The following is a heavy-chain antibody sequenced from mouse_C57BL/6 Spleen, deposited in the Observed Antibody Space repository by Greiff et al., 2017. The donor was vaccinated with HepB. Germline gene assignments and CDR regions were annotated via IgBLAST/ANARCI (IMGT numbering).Heavy chain of an antibody. J-gene: IGHJ2*01. CDR2: ISYDGSN. V-gene: IGHV3-6*01. D-gene: IGHD1-3*01. Sequence: DVKLQESGPGLVKPSQSLSLTCSVTGYSITSGYYWNWIRQFPGNKLEWMGYISYDGSNNYNPSLKNRISITRDTSKNQFFLKLNSVTTEDTATYYCARDRSKGSFDYWGQGTTLTVSS. CDR1: GYSITSGYY. CDR3: ARDRSKGSFDY.